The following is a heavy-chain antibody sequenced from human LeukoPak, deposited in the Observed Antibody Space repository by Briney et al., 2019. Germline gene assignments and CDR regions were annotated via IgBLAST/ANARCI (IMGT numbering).Heavy chain of an antibody. Sequence: PSQTLSLTCTVSGGSISSGGHYWRWIRQPPGKGLEWIGYIFQSGSTDYNPSLKSRITISVDGSKNQFSLKLSSVTAADTAVYYCARARKAKEVVIAMGNWFDPWGQGTLVTVSS. CDR1: GGSISSGGHY. CDR2: IFQSGST. CDR3: ARARKAKEVVIAMGNWFDP. J-gene: IGHJ5*02. V-gene: IGHV4-30-2*05. D-gene: IGHD2-21*01.